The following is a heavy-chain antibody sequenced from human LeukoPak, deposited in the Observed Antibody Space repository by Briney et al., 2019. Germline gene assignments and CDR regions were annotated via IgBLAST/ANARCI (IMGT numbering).Heavy chain of an antibody. CDR2: IYSGGST. CDR3: ARDRDDSSGLAFDY. Sequence: PGGSLRLSCAASGFTVSNNYMTWVRQAPGKGLEWVSLIYSGGSTYYADSVKGRFTISRDNSKNTLYLQMNSLRAEDTAMYYCARDRDDSSGLAFDYWGQGTLVTVSS. D-gene: IGHD3-22*01. V-gene: IGHV3-66*01. J-gene: IGHJ4*02. CDR1: GFTVSNNY.